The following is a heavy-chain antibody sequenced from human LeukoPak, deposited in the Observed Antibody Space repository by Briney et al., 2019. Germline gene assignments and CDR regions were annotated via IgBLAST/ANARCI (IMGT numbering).Heavy chain of an antibody. V-gene: IGHV1-46*01. CDR2: INPSDGST. D-gene: IGHD3-9*01. CDR1: GYIFISYY. CDR3: ARGADYDILTGYYGY. J-gene: IGHJ4*02. Sequence: ASVKVSCKASGYIFISYYIHWVRQAPGQGLEWMGVINPSDGSTNYAQKFQGRVTITADESTSTAYMELSSLRSEDTAVYYCARGADYDILTGYYGYWGQGTLVTVSS.